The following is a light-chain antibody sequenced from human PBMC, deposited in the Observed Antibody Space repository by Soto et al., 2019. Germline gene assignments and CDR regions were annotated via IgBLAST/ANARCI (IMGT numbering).Light chain of an antibody. CDR2: GVS. CDR3: QQYIASPRT. Sequence: EIVLTQSPGTLALSLGDGATLSCRASQTVNRNYLAWYHQKPGQPARLLIYGVSNRATGVPDRFSGSGSGTEITLTIVSMEPDGCGAYYCQQYIASPRTFGQGTRVEVK. CDR1: QTVNRNY. V-gene: IGKV3-20*01. J-gene: IGKJ1*01.